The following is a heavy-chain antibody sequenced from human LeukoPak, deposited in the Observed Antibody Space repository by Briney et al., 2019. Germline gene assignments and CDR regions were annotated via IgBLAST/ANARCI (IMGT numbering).Heavy chain of an antibody. Sequence: PGGSLRLSCAASGLTFSSYAMHWVRQAPGKGLEWVAVISYDGSNKYYADSVKGRFTISRDNSKNTLYLQMNSLRAEDTAVYYCAKGAYCGGDCYTHIFDYWGQGTLVTVSS. V-gene: IGHV3-30-3*01. CDR2: ISYDGSNK. D-gene: IGHD2-21*02. CDR1: GLTFSSYA. J-gene: IGHJ4*02. CDR3: AKGAYCGGDCYTHIFDY.